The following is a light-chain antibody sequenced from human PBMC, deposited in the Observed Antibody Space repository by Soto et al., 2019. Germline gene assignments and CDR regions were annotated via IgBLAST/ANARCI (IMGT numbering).Light chain of an antibody. CDR2: GAS. V-gene: IGKV3-20*01. J-gene: IGKJ5*01. Sequence: EIVMTQSPATLSVSPGERATLCCRASQSVSSNLAWYQQKLGQAPRLLIYGASTRATGIPDRFSGSGSGTDFTLTISRLEPEDFAVYYCQQYGSSPPTTFGQGTRLEIK. CDR3: QQYGSSPPTT. CDR1: QSVSSN.